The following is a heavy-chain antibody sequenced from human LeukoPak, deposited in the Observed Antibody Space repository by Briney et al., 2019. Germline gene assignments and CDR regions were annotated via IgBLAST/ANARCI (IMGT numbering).Heavy chain of an antibody. J-gene: IGHJ4*02. V-gene: IGHV1-69*01. CDR1: GGTLSSYA. Sequence: SVKVSCTASGGTLSSYAISWVRQAPGQGLEWMGGIIPIFGTANYAQKFQGRVTITADESTSTAYMELSSLRSEDTAVYYCAGDGLEYGSGSYLYYFDYWGQGTLVTVSS. CDR2: IIPIFGTA. CDR3: AGDGLEYGSGSYLYYFDY. D-gene: IGHD3-10*01.